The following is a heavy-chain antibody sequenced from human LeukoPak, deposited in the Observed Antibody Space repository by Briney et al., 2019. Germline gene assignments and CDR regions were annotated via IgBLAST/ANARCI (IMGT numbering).Heavy chain of an antibody. CDR3: ARDPAGYYMDV. J-gene: IGHJ6*03. CDR1: GFTFSSYW. D-gene: IGHD3-10*01. V-gene: IGHV3-74*01. CDR2: INSDGSST. Sequence: GGSLRLSCAASGFTFSSYWMHWVRQAPGKGLVWVSRINSDGSSTSYADSVKGRFTISRDNAKNTLYPQMNSLRAEDTAVYYCARDPAGYYMDVWGKGTTVTISS.